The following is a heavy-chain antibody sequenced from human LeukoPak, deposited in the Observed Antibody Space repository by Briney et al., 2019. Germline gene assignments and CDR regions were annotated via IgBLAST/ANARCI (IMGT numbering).Heavy chain of an antibody. V-gene: IGHV1-18*01. CDR1: GYTFTSYG. J-gene: IGHJ3*02. CDR3: ARDNSQDIVVVPAAYDAFDI. D-gene: IGHD2-2*01. CDR2: ISAYNSNT. Sequence: ASVKVSCKASGYTFTSYGISWVRQAPGQGLEWMGWISAYNSNTNYAQKLQGRVTMTTDTSTSTAYMELRSLRSDDTAVYYCARDNSQDIVVVPAAYDAFDIWGQGTMVTVSS.